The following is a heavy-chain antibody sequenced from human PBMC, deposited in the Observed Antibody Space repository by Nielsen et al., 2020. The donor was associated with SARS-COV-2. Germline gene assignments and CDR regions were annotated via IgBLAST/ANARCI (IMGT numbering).Heavy chain of an antibody. V-gene: IGHV6-1*01. D-gene: IGHD3-9*01. J-gene: IGHJ2*01. CDR3: AREAGGYDILTGYLRSHWYFDL. CDR2: TYYRSKWYN. CDR1: GDSVSSSSAA. Sequence: SQTLSLTCAISGDSVSSSSAAWNWIRQSPSRGLEWLGRTYYRSKWYNDYAVSVKSRITINPDTSKNQFSLQLNSVTPEDTAVYYCAREAGGYDILTGYLRSHWYFDLWGRGTLVTVSS.